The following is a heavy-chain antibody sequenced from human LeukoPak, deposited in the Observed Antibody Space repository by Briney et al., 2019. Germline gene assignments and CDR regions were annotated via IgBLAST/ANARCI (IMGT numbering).Heavy chain of an antibody. V-gene: IGHV1-69*04. J-gene: IGHJ6*02. CDR2: IIPILGIA. Sequence: GSSVKVSCKASGGTFSSYAISWVRQAPGQGLEWMGRIIPILGIANYAQKFQGRVTITADKSTSTAYMELSSLRSEDTAVYYCARVSYYDSSGYFDLYYYYGMDVWGQGTTVTVSS. CDR3: ARVSYYDSSGYFDLYYYYGMDV. D-gene: IGHD3-22*01. CDR1: GGTFSSYA.